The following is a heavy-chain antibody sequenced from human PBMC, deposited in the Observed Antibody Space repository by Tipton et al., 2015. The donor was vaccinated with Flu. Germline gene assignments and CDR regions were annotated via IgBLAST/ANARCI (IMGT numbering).Heavy chain of an antibody. J-gene: IGHJ4*01. CDR2: IYHSGST. CDR1: GYSISSGYY. CDR3: ARGHGSTDTYLDS. D-gene: IGHD5-24*01. V-gene: IGHV4-38-2*01. Sequence: AVSGYSISSGYYWGWVRQPPGKGLEWIGTIYHSGSTYYNPSLKSRVTLSVDTSKNQFSLKLTSVTAADTALYYCARGHGSTDTYLDSWGQQTVVTVSS.